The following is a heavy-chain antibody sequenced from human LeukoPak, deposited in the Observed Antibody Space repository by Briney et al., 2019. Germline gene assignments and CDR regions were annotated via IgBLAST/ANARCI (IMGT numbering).Heavy chain of an antibody. CDR3: ARGPSVVVAATGFYYYYYMDV. D-gene: IGHD2-15*01. V-gene: IGHV3-21*01. CDR1: GFTVSSNY. J-gene: IGHJ6*03. CDR2: ISSSSSYI. Sequence: PGGSLRLSCAASGFTVSSNYMSWVRQAPGKGLEWVSSISSSSSYIYYADSVKGRFTISRDNAKNSLYLQMNSLRAEDTAVYYCARGPSVVVAATGFYYYYYMDVWGKGTTVTVSS.